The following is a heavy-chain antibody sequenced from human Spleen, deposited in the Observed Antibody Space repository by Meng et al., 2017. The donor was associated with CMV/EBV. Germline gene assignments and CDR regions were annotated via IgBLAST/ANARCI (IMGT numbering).Heavy chain of an antibody. V-gene: IGHV5-51*01. CDR3: ARSSSGGAD. J-gene: IGHJ4*02. CDR1: GSSFTTNW. Sequence: KVSCKGSGSSFTTNWIAWVRQMPGKGLEWMGIIYLGDSDTRYSPSFQGLVTISADKSISTAYLQWSSLKASDTAMYYCARSSSGGADWGQGTLVTVSS. CDR2: IYLGDSDT. D-gene: IGHD3-16*01.